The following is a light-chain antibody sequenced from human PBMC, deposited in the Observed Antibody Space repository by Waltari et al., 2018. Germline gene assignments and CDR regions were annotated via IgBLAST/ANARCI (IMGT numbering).Light chain of an antibody. Sequence: EIVMTQSPATLSVSPGERATLSCRASQSVSSKLAWYQQKPGQAPRLLIYHASTRATGIPARFSGSGSGTEFTLTISSLQSGDFAVYYCQHYNNGGKAFGQGTKLEI. CDR2: HAS. J-gene: IGKJ2*01. CDR3: QHYNNGGKA. CDR1: QSVSSK. V-gene: IGKV3-15*01.